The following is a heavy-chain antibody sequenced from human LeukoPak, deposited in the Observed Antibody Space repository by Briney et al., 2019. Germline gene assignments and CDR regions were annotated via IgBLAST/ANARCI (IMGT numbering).Heavy chain of an antibody. CDR2: IIPIFGTA. CDR3: AREESSGWYRGPNAFDI. J-gene: IGHJ3*02. V-gene: IGHV1-69*06. D-gene: IGHD6-19*01. CDR1: GGTFSSCA. Sequence: SVKVSCKASGGTFSSCAISWVRQAPGQGLEWMGGIIPIFGTANYAQKFQGRVTITADKSTSTAYMELISLRSEDTAVYYCAREESSGWYRGPNAFDIWGQGAMVTVSS.